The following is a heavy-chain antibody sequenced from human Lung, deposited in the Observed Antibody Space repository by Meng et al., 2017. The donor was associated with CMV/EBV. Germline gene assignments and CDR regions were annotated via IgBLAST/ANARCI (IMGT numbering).Heavy chain of an antibody. D-gene: IGHD6-19*01. V-gene: IGHV7-4-1*02. CDR2: ISTNTGNP. CDR3: GTLKYTSGFYGPAY. J-gene: IGHJ4*02. Sequence: QEALVQSVSEFKKPGASVKVSCKASGYNFTRYPMNWVRQAPGQGLEWMGWISTNTGNPTYAQGFTGRFVFSVDTSVSTAYLQISSLKAEDTAVYYCGTLKYTSGFYGPAYWGQGALVTVSS. CDR1: GYNFTRYP.